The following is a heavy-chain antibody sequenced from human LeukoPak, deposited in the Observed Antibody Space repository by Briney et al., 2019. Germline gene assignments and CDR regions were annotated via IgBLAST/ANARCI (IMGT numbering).Heavy chain of an antibody. D-gene: IGHD1-26*01. CDR2: IYYSGST. J-gene: IGHJ5*02. V-gene: IGHV4-59*01. CDR1: GGSISSYY. CDR3: ARTKKWELRGFVWFDP. Sequence: PSETLSLTCTVSGGSISSYYWSWIRQPPGKGLEWIGYIYYSGSTNYNPSLKSRVTISVDTSKNQFSLKLSSVTAADTAVYYCARTKKWELRGFVWFDPWGQGTLVTVSS.